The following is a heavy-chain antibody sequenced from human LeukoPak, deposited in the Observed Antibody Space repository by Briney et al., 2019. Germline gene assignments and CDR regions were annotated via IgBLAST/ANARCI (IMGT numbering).Heavy chain of an antibody. J-gene: IGHJ5*02. Sequence: SETLSLTCTVSGGSISSYYWSWIRQPPGKGLEYIGYIYYDGSTDYNPSLKSRVTISIDTSKNQFSLKLSSVTAADTAVYYCARHRLPGEPGPSGSKIPAVNWFDPWGQGTLVTVSS. V-gene: IGHV4-59*08. CDR2: IYYDGST. D-gene: IGHD3-16*01. CDR1: GGSISSYY. CDR3: ARHRLPGEPGPSGSKIPAVNWFDP.